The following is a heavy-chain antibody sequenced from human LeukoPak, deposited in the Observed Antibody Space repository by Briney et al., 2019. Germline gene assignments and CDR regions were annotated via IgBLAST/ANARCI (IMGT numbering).Heavy chain of an antibody. J-gene: IGHJ4*02. CDR3: ARGPGKIVVVPAARQPFDY. Sequence: SETLSLTCTVSGGSISGYYWSWIRQPPGKGLEWIGEINHSGSTNYNPSLKSRVTISVDTSKNQFSLKLSSVTAADTAVYYCARGPGKIVVVPAARQPFDYWGQGTLVTVSS. V-gene: IGHV4-34*01. D-gene: IGHD2-2*01. CDR2: INHSGST. CDR1: GGSISGYY.